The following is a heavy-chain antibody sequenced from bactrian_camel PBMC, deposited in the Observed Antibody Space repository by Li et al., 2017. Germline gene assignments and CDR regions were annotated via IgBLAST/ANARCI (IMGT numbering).Heavy chain of an antibody. CDR2: IDSTDST. V-gene: IGHV3S53*01. J-gene: IGHJ4*01. Sequence: HAQLVESGGGSVQAGGSRTLSCKVTDDIMAGDSMGWFRQAPGKERVGVACIDSTDSTNYAHSVKGRFTISGDAAKNMLYLQMNSLKIEDTAVYYCALGSSRQATMTARGKGTQVTVS. D-gene: IGHD3*01. CDR1: DDIMAGDS.